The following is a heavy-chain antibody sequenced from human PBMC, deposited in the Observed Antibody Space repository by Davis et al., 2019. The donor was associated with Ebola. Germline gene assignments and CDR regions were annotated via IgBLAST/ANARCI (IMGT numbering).Heavy chain of an antibody. Sequence: GESLKISCAASGFIFNNYAMSWVRQAPGRGLEWVSTTSSGGSTTYYADSVKGRFTISRDNSKNTLYLQMNSLRVDDTAVYYCTFSFTSSSIVDYWGQGTLVTVSS. CDR1: GFIFNNYA. CDR2: TSSGGSTT. V-gene: IGHV3-23*01. J-gene: IGHJ4*02. D-gene: IGHD6-6*01. CDR3: TFSFTSSSIVDY.